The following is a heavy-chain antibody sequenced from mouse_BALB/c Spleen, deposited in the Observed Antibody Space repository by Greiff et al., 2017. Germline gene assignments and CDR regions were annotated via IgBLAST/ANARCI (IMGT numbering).Heavy chain of an antibody. Sequence: QVQLKQPGAELVKPGASVKLSCKASGYTFTSYWMHWVKQRPGQGLEWIGEINPSNGRTNYNEKFKSKATLTVDKSSSTAYMQLSSLTSEDSAVYYCARHWLHYYAMDYWGQGTSVTVSS. V-gene: IGHV1S81*02. CDR1: GYTFTSYW. J-gene: IGHJ4*01. CDR2: INPSNGRT. CDR3: ARHWLHYYAMDY. D-gene: IGHD4-1*01.